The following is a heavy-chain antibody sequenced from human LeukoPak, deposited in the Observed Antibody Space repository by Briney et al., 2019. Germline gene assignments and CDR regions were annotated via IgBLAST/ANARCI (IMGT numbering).Heavy chain of an antibody. CDR1: GGSISNYY. CDR2: IYYSGST. V-gene: IGHV4-59*08. CDR3: ARGIRTPIVDY. D-gene: IGHD1-14*01. Sequence: SETLSLTCTVSGGSISNYYWSWIRQPPGKGLEWIGYIYYSGSTNYNPSLKSRVTLSVDTSKNQFSLRLTSVTAADTAVYFCARGIRTPIVDYWGQGTLVTVSS. J-gene: IGHJ4*02.